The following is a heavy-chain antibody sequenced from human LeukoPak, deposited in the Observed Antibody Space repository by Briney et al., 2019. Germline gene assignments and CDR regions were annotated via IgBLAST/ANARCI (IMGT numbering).Heavy chain of an antibody. CDR1: GGSISTYY. V-gene: IGHV4-59*08. J-gene: IGHJ4*02. CDR2: IYYSGTT. Sequence: SETLSLTCTVSGGSISTYYWSWIRQPPGKGLEWIGYIYYSGTTNYNPSLKSRVTILVDTSKNQFSLNLSSVTAADTAVYYCARRSSGYSYSIDSWGQGTLVTVSS. D-gene: IGHD5-18*01. CDR3: ARRSSGYSYSIDS.